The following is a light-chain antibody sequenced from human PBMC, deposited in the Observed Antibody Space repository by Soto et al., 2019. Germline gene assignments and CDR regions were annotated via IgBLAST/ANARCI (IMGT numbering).Light chain of an antibody. CDR2: AAS. J-gene: IGKJ4*01. Sequence: DIVMTQSPATLSVSPGQRVTLSCRASQSVSSNLTGYQQKPGQAPRLLIFAASTRATGIPARFSGSGSGTEFTLTISSLQSEDFGIYHCKHYNHWPPLTFGGGTKVEIK. CDR1: QSVSSN. V-gene: IGKV3-15*01. CDR3: KHYNHWPPLT.